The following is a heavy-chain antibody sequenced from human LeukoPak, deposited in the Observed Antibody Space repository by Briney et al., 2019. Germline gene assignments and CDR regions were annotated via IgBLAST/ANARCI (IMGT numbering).Heavy chain of an antibody. Sequence: PSETLSLTCDVSDXSISSSTYYWGWIRQPPGKGLEWIGSIYNSGSTYYNPSLKSRVTIAVDTSKNQFSLKLSSVTAADTAVYYCARHSWGLPPAEYFQHWGQGILVTVSS. CDR3: ARHSWGLPPAEYFQH. V-gene: IGHV4-39*01. CDR1: DXSISSSTYY. D-gene: IGHD3-16*01. CDR2: IYNSGST. J-gene: IGHJ1*01.